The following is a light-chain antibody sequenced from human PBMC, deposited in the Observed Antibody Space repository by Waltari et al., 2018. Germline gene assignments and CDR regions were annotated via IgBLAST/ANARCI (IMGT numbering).Light chain of an antibody. J-gene: IGLJ3*02. V-gene: IGLV2-14*03. CDR3: CSYTSSRTWV. CDR1: SSDVRGYKY. Sequence: QSALTQPASVSGSPGPSLTLPCTGTSSDVRGYKYVSWYQQHPGKAPKLMIYDVSNRPSGVSNRFSGSKSGNTASLTISGLQAEDEADYYCCSYTSSRTWVFGGGTKVTVL. CDR2: DVS.